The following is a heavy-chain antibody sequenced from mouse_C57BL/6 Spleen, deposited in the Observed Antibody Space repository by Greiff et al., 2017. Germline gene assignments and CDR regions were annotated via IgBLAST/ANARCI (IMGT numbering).Heavy chain of an antibody. J-gene: IGHJ2*01. D-gene: IGHD2-1*01. V-gene: IGHV3-6*01. CDR2: ISYDGSN. CDR1: GYSITSGYY. Sequence: EVKLQESGPGLVKPSQSLSLTCSVTGYSITSGYYWNWIRQFPGNKLEWMGYISYDGSNNYNPSLQNRISITRDTSKNQFFLKLNSVTTEDTATYYCARGYGNYYFDCWGQGTTLTVSS. CDR3: ARGYGNYYFDC.